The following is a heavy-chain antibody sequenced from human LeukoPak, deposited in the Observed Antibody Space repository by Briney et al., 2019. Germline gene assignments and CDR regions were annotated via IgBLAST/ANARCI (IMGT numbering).Heavy chain of an antibody. CDR1: EFTFSVYS. Sequence: GGSLRLSCAASEFTFSVYSMNWVRQAPGKGLEWVAVISYDGSNKYYADSVKGRFTISRDNSKNTLYLQMNSLRAEDTAVYYCARDWNWNYLDYWGQGTLVTVSS. V-gene: IGHV3-30*03. CDR2: ISYDGSNK. CDR3: ARDWNWNYLDY. J-gene: IGHJ4*02. D-gene: IGHD1-1*01.